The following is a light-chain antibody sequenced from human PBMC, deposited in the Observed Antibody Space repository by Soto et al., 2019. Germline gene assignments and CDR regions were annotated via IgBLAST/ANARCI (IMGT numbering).Light chain of an antibody. Sequence: EIVLTQSPATLSLSPGERATLSCSASQSVSRYSAWYQQKPGQAPRLLIYDASNRATGVPVRFSGSGSGTDFTLTISSLEPEDFAVYYCQQRNDWRRGTFGQGTRLEIK. J-gene: IGKJ5*01. CDR1: QSVSRY. V-gene: IGKV3-11*01. CDR3: QQRNDWRRGT. CDR2: DAS.